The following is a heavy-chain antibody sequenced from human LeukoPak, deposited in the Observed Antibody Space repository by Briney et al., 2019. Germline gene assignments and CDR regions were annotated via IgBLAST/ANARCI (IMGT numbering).Heavy chain of an antibody. V-gene: IGHV5-51*01. Sequence: GESLKISCMGSGYNFSNYWIGWVRQMPGKGLEWMGIIYPGDSDTRYSPSFQGQVTISADKSISTAYLQWSGLKASDTAIYYCARHPRGDIVYGMDVWGRGTTVTVSS. CDR1: GYNFSNYW. D-gene: IGHD5-12*01. CDR3: ARHPRGDIVYGMDV. J-gene: IGHJ6*02. CDR2: IYPGDSDT.